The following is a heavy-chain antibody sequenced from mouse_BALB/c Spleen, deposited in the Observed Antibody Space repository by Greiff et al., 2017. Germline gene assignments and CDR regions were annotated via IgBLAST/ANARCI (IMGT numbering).Heavy chain of an antibody. D-gene: IGHD1-1*01. CDR3: ARGDYYGNYFDY. CDR2: INPSSGYT. CDR1: GYTFTSYT. J-gene: IGHJ2*01. Sequence: QLQQSAAELARPGASVKMSCKASGYTFTSYTMHWVKQRPGQGLEWIGYINPSSGYTEYNQKFKDKTTLTADKSSSTAYMQLSSLTSEDSAVYYCARGDYYGNYFDYWGQGTTLTVSS. V-gene: IGHV1-4*02.